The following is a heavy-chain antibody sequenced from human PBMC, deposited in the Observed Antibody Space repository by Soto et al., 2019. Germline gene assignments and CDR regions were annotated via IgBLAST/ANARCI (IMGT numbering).Heavy chain of an antibody. CDR1: GFTFSSYA. CDR3: AKDCSGGSCYRAHDY. V-gene: IGHV3-23*01. J-gene: IGHJ4*02. D-gene: IGHD2-15*01. CDR2: ISGSDGST. Sequence: PGGSLRLSCAASGFTFSSYAMSWVRQAPGKGLEWVSAISGSDGSTYYADSVKGRFTISRDNSKNTLYLQMNSLRAEDTAVYYCAKDCSGGSCYRAHDYWGQGTLVTVSS.